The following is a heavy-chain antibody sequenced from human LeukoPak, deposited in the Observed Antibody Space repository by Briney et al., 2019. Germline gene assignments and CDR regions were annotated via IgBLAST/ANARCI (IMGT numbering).Heavy chain of an antibody. CDR1: GGSISSYY. Sequence: SETLSLTCTVSGGSISSYYWSWIRQPPGKGLEWIGYIYYSGSTNYNPSLKSRVTISVDTSKNRFSLMLDSVAAADTAVYYCVRHAGGTSLFGPWGQGTLVTVSS. CDR3: VRHAGGTSLFGP. J-gene: IGHJ5*02. CDR2: IYYSGST. D-gene: IGHD6-13*01. V-gene: IGHV4-59*08.